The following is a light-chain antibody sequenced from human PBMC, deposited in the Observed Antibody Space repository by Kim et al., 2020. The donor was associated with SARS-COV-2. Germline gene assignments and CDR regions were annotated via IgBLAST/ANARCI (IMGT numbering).Light chain of an antibody. Sequence: SSELTQDPAVSVALGQTVTITCQGDSLRTYYATWXQQKPGQAPVLVIYGKNNRPSGIPDRFSGSSSRNTASLTITRAQAEDEADYCCKSRDSSGNNLVFG. CDR2: GKN. CDR1: SLRTYY. V-gene: IGLV3-19*01. J-gene: IGLJ2*01. CDR3: KSRDSSGNNLV.